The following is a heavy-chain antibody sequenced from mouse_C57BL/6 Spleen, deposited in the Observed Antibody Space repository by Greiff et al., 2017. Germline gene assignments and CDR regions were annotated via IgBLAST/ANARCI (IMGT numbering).Heavy chain of an antibody. CDR3: AREGTGNWYFDV. CDR1: GYSITSGYD. D-gene: IGHD4-1*01. Sequence: VQLQQSGPGMVKPSQSLSLTCTVTGYSITSGYDWHWIRHFPGNKLEWMGYISYSGSTNYNPSLKSRISITHDTSKNHFFLKLNSVTTEDTATYYCAREGTGNWYFDVWGTGTTVTVSS. J-gene: IGHJ1*03. CDR2: ISYSGST. V-gene: IGHV3-1*01.